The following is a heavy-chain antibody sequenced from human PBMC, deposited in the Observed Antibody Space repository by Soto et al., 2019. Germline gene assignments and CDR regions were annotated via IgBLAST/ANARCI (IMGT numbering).Heavy chain of an antibody. V-gene: IGHV4-4*07. CDR1: GDSISSYS. D-gene: IGHD1-1*01. Sequence: SETLSLTCAVSGDSISSYSWHWIRKSAGKGLEWIGRIYATGTTDYNPSLKSRVMMSVDTSNKQFSLKLRSVTAADTAVYYCVRDGTKTLRAWFDPWGEGISVTVSS. CDR3: VRDGTKTLRAWFDP. J-gene: IGHJ5*02. CDR2: IYATGTT.